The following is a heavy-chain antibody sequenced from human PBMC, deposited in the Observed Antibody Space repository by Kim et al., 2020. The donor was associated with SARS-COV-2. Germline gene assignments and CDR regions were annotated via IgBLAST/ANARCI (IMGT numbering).Heavy chain of an antibody. V-gene: IGHV3-30*04. CDR1: GFTFSSYA. CDR2: ISYDGSNK. D-gene: IGHD3-10*01. CDR3: ARTTSGSYWGSFDY. J-gene: IGHJ4*02. Sequence: GGSLRLSCAASGFTFSSYAMHWVRQAPGKGQEWVAVISYDGSNKYYADSGKGRFTISRDNSKNTLYLQMNSLRAEDTAVYYCARTTSGSYWGSFDYWGQGTLVTVSS.